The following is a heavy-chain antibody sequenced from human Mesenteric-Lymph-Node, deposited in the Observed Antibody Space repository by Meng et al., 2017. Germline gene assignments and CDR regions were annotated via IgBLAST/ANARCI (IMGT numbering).Heavy chain of an antibody. Sequence: LQQWGAGLLKPSETLSLPCAVYGGSFSGYYWSWIRQPPGKGLEWIGEIYHSGSTNYNPSLKSRVTISVDKSKNQFSLKLSSVTAADTAVYYCARGEDSSGYRTHDYWGQGTLVTVSS. J-gene: IGHJ4*02. D-gene: IGHD3-22*01. V-gene: IGHV4-34*01. CDR2: IYHSGST. CDR3: ARGEDSSGYRTHDY. CDR1: GGSFSGYY.